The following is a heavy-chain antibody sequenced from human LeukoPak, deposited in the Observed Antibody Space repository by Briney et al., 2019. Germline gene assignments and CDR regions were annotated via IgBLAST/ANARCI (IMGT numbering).Heavy chain of an antibody. CDR2: IYDSGST. V-gene: IGHV4-39*01. Sequence: PTETLSLTCTFPVCSIRSRYYYWGWIRQPRGKGLEWIGSIYDSGSTYYNPSLKSRVTISVDTSKNQFSLKLNSVTAADTAVYYCARHYGPWGQGTLVTVSS. CDR3: ARHYGP. CDR1: VCSIRSRYYY. D-gene: IGHD3-10*01. J-gene: IGHJ5*02.